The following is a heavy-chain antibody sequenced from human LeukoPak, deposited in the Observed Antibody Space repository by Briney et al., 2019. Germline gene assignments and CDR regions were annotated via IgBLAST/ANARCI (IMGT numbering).Heavy chain of an antibody. J-gene: IGHJ6*02. CDR2: ISYDGSNK. CDR1: GFTFSSYA. CDR3: AKDSRYRIAAAGRNHYYYYYGMDV. V-gene: IGHV3-30*18. Sequence: GGSLRLSCAASGFTFSSYAMRWVRQAPGKGLEWVAVISYDGSNKYYADSVKGRFTISRDNSKNTLYLKMNSLRAEDTAVYYCAKDSRYRIAAAGRNHYYYYYGMDVWGQGTTVTVSS. D-gene: IGHD6-13*01.